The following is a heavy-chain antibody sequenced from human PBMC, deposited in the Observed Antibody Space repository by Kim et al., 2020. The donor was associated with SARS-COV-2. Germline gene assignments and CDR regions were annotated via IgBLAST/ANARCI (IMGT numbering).Heavy chain of an antibody. J-gene: IGHJ4*02. Sequence: GGSLRLSCAASGFTFSSYWMSWVRQAPGKGLEWVANIKQDGSEKYYVDSVKGRFTISRDNAKNSLYLQMNSLRAEDTAVYYCASTPFYFDWLLPPHVPYYFDYWGQGTLVTVSS. V-gene: IGHV3-7*01. D-gene: IGHD3-9*01. CDR1: GFTFSSYW. CDR3: ASTPFYFDWLLPPHVPYYFDY. CDR2: IKQDGSEK.